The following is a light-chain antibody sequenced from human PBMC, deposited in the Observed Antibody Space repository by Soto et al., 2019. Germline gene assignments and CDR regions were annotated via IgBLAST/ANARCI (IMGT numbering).Light chain of an antibody. CDR2: GAS. J-gene: IGKJ2*01. CDR1: KSVSSSY. V-gene: IGKV3-20*01. Sequence: EIVLTQSPGTLSLSPGERATLSCRASKSVSSSYLAWYQQKPGQAPRLLIYGASSRATGVPDRFSGSVSGTDFTLPISRLEPEDFAVYYCQQYGSSPRTFGQGTKLEIK. CDR3: QQYGSSPRT.